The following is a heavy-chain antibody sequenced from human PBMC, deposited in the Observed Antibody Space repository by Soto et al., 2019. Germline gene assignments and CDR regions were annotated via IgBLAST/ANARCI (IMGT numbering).Heavy chain of an antibody. CDR2: ISGSGNST. CDR1: GFTFNIYA. CDR3: ARDASSTQYYYYYMDV. V-gene: IGHV3-23*01. J-gene: IGHJ6*03. Sequence: GGSLRLSCAASGFTFNIYAMSWVRQAPGKGLEWVSTISGSGNSTYYADSVRGRFTVSRDNSKNTLYLQMNSLRAEDTAVYYCARDASSTQYYYYYMDVWGKGTTVTVSS. D-gene: IGHD6-13*01.